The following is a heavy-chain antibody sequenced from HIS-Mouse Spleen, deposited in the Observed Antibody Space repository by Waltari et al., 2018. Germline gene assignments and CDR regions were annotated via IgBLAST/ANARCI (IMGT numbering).Heavy chain of an antibody. Sequence: QVQLQESGPGLVKPSETLSLTCTVPGGSISRYYWSWIRQPPGKGLEWIGYIYYSGSTNYNPSLKSRVTISVDTSKNQFSLKLSSVTAADTAVYYCARRREEQLVFDYWGQGTLVTVSS. CDR2: IYYSGST. CDR3: ARRREEQLVFDY. CDR1: GGSISRYY. V-gene: IGHV4-59*08. D-gene: IGHD6-6*01. J-gene: IGHJ4*02.